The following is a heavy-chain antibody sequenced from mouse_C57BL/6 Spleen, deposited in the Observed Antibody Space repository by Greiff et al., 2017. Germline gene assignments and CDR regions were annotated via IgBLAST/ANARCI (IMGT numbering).Heavy chain of an antibody. J-gene: IGHJ3*01. D-gene: IGHD3-3*01. CDR3: TRVGVSWKFAY. Sequence: QVQLQQSGAELVRPGASVTLSCKASGYTFTDYEMHWVKQTPVHGLEWIGAIDPETGGTAYNQKFKGKAILTADKSSSTAYMELRSLTSADSAVYYCTRVGVSWKFAYWGQGTLVTVSA. CDR1: GYTFTDYE. CDR2: IDPETGGT. V-gene: IGHV1-15*01.